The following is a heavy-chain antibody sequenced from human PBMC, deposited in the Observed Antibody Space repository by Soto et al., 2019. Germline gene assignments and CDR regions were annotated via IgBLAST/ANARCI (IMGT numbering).Heavy chain of an antibody. CDR1: GFTFSSYA. V-gene: IGHV3-23*01. D-gene: IGHD4-4*01. J-gene: IGHJ6*02. CDR3: AKEETVISHYYYYYGMDV. CDR2: ISGTGGIT. Sequence: EVQLLESGGGLVQPGGSLRLSCAASGFTFSSYAMNWVRQAPGKGLEWVSVISGTGGITYHADSVKGRFTTSRDNSKNTLYLQRDSLRAEDTAVYVCAKEETVISHYYYYYGMDVWGQGTKVTVSS.